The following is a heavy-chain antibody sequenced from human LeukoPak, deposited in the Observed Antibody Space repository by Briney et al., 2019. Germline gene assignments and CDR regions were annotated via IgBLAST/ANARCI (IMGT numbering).Heavy chain of an antibody. V-gene: IGHV1-46*01. CDR2: INPSGGIT. CDR1: GYTFSSYY. D-gene: IGHD1-26*01. J-gene: IGHJ4*02. Sequence: ASVKVSCKASGYTFSSYYIHWVRQAPGHGLEWMGIINPSGGITTYAQKFEGRVTMTRDTSTSTVDMKLSRLRSEDTAVYYCARYSGSYHTYFDSWGQGTLVTVSS. CDR3: ARYSGSYHTYFDS.